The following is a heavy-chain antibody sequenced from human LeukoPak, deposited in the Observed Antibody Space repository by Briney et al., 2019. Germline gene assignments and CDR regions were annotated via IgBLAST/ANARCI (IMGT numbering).Heavy chain of an antibody. CDR1: GGSISSYY. J-gene: IGHJ4*02. V-gene: IGHV4-4*07. D-gene: IGHD6-19*01. Sequence: SETLSLTCTVSGGSISSYYWSWIRQPAGKGLEWIGRIYTTGSTNYNPSLNSRVTMSVDTSKNQFSLKLSSVTAADTAVYYCARQIPVAGKAGFDYWGQGTLVIVTS. CDR3: ARQIPVAGKAGFDY. CDR2: IYTTGST.